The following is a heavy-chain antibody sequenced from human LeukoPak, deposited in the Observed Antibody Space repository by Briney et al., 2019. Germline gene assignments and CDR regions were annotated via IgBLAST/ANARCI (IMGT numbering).Heavy chain of an antibody. V-gene: IGHV4-59*01. CDR2: IYYSGST. D-gene: IGHD3-22*01. J-gene: IGHJ3*02. CDR3: ARDKKDYYDSSGYYYFAFDI. Sequence: PSETLSLTCAVHGGSFSGYYWSWIRQPPGKGLEWIGYIYYSGSTNYNPSLKSRVTISVDTSKNQFSLKLSSVTAADTAVYYCARDKKDYYDSSGYYYFAFDIWGQGTMVNVSS. CDR1: GGSFSGYY.